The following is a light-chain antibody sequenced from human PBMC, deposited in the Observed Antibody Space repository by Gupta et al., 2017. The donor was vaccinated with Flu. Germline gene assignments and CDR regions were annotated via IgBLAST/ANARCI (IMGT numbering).Light chain of an antibody. V-gene: IGKV1-39*01. CDR1: QSISSY. CDR3: QQSYSTLSWT. Sequence: CSLSASVGDRVTITCRASQSISSYLNWYQQKPGKAPKLLIYAASSLQSGVPSRFSGSGSGTDFTLTISSLQPEDFATYYCQQSYSTLSWTFGQGTKVEIK. J-gene: IGKJ1*01. CDR2: AAS.